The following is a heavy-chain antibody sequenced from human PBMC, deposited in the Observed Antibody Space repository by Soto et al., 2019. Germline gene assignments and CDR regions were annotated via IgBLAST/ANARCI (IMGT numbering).Heavy chain of an antibody. CDR1: GGSISSYY. CDR3: ARSVLRYFDWFGY. CDR2: IYYSGST. V-gene: IGHV4-59*08. J-gene: IGHJ4*02. D-gene: IGHD3-9*01. Sequence: PSETLSLTCTVSGGSISSYYWSWIRQPPGKGLEWIGYIYYSGSTNYNPSLKSRVTISVDTSKNQFSLKLSSVTAADTAAYYCARSVLRYFDWFGYWGQGTLVTVSS.